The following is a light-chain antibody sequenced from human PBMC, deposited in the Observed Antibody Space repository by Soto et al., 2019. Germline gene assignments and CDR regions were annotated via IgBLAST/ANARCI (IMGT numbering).Light chain of an antibody. V-gene: IGLV1-40*01. J-gene: IGLJ3*02. CDR1: SSNIGAGYD. Sequence: QSVLTQPPSMSGAPGQRVTISWTGSSSNIGAGYDVHWYQLLPGTAPKLLIYGNTNRPSGVPDRFSGSKSGTSASLAITGLRAEDEADYYCQSHDSSLNSWVFGGGTKVTVL. CDR3: QSHDSSLNSWV. CDR2: GNT.